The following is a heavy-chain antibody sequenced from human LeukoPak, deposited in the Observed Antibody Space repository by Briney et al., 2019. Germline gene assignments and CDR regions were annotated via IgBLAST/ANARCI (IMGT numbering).Heavy chain of an antibody. Sequence: GGTLRLSCAASGFTFSTYGMSWVRQAPGKGLEWVSSISGSGASTYYADSVKGRFTISRDNSKNSLYLQMNSLRADDTAVYYCATGKHYYDSSGYYFYYFDYWGQGTLVTVSS. CDR3: ATGKHYYDSSGYYFYYFDY. CDR1: GFTFSTYG. CDR2: ISGSGAST. V-gene: IGHV3-23*01. D-gene: IGHD3-22*01. J-gene: IGHJ4*02.